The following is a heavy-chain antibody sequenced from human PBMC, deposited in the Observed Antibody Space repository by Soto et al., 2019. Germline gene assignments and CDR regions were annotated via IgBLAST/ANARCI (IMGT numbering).Heavy chain of an antibody. D-gene: IGHD4-17*01. J-gene: IGHJ6*03. CDR1: GGSISTGGHY. CDR2: IYYSGST. Sequence: SETLSLTCTVSGGSISTGGHYWNWIRQHPGKGLEWIGYIYYSGSTYYNPSLKSRVTISVDTSKNQFSLKLSSVTAADTAVYYCARERTAPGYYYMDVWGKGTTVTVSS. V-gene: IGHV4-31*03. CDR3: ARERTAPGYYYMDV.